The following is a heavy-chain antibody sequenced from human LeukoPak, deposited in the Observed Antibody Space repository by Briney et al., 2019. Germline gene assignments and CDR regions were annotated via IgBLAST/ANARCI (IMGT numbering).Heavy chain of an antibody. V-gene: IGHV3-74*01. Sequence: PGVSLRLSCAASGFTFSKYWMLWVRQAPGKGLESGPRINTDRTDTTYADSVKGRFTGSRDNADNKMFLQMDSVRDEDTAVYYCATEQWLAPPPDSWGQGTPVTVSS. D-gene: IGHD6-19*01. CDR1: GFTFSKYW. CDR2: INTDRTDT. J-gene: IGHJ4*02. CDR3: ATEQWLAPPPDS.